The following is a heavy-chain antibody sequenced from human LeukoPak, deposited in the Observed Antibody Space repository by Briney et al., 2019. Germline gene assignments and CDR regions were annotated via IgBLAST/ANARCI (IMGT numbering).Heavy chain of an antibody. CDR2: ISSSGSTI. D-gene: IGHD6-13*01. Sequence: GGSLRLSCAASGFTFSSYEMNWVRQAPGKGLEWVSYISSSGSTIYYADSVKGRLTISRDNAKNSLYLQMNSLRAEDTAVYYCARNIAVAGRRFDSWGQGTLVTVSS. CDR3: ARNIAVAGRRFDS. J-gene: IGHJ4*02. V-gene: IGHV3-48*03. CDR1: GFTFSSYE.